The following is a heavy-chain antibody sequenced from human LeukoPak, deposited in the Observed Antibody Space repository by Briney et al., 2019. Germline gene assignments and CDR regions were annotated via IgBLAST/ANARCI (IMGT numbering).Heavy chain of an antibody. D-gene: IGHD6-19*01. CDR3: ARMEIAVAGGFDY. CDR2: ISDSSSYT. CDR1: GFTFSSYS. V-gene: IGHV3-21*01. Sequence: GGSLRLSCAASGFTFSSYSMNWVRQAPGKGLEWVSSISDSSSYTYYADSVKGRFTISRDNAKNSLYLQMNSLRAEDTAVYYCARMEIAVAGGFDYWGQGTLVTVSS. J-gene: IGHJ4*02.